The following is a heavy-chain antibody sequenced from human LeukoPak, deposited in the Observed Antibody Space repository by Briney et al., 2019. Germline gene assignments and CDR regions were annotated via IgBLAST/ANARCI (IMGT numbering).Heavy chain of an antibody. J-gene: IGHJ4*02. CDR2: FYYCGST. D-gene: IGHD3-22*01. Sequence: SETLSLTCTVSGGSLSSYYWSWIRQPPGKGGERIGYFYYCGSTNYNPSLKSRVTISVDTSTSQCSPMLSSVTAADTAVRYCPRHGVVYNCVSIGYYWDYWGRGTLVTVSS. V-gene: IGHV4-59*01. CDR1: GGSLSSYY. CDR3: PRHGVVYNCVSIGYYWDY.